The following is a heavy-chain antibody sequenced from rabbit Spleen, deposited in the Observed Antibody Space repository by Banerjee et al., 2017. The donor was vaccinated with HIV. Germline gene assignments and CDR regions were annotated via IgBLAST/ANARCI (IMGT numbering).Heavy chain of an antibody. D-gene: IGHD8-1*01. J-gene: IGHJ6*01. Sequence: QSLEESGGDLVKPGASLTLTCTASGVSFSGSSYMCWVRQAPGKGLEWIACIHGGSVNNIYYATWAKGRFTVSKTSSTTVTLQMTSLTVADTATYFCARDTGSSFSSYGMDLWGPGTLVTVS. V-gene: IGHV1S40*01. CDR2: IHGGSVNNI. CDR3: ARDTGSSFSSYGMDL. CDR1: GVSFSGSSY.